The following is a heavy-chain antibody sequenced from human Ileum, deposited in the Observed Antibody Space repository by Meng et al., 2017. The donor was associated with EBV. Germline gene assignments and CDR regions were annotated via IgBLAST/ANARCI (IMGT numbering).Heavy chain of an antibody. J-gene: IGHJ4*02. V-gene: IGHV4-61*08. CDR2: IYNSGST. CDR3: ARDGYSSGSD. Sequence: QLRLQGSGQGLVKPSEDLSLTCCVSGCAVSSGGNYWSWIRQPPGKGLEWIGYIYNSGSTNSNPSLQSRVTISVDTSKNQFSLKLSSVTAADTAVSYCARDGYSSGSDWGQGTLVTVSS. D-gene: IGHD6-19*01. CDR1: GCAVSSGGNY.